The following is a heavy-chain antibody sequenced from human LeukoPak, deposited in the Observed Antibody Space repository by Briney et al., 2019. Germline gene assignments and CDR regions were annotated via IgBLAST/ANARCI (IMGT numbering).Heavy chain of an antibody. CDR3: AKERTGISY. J-gene: IGHJ4*02. CDR2: ISISGDAT. D-gene: IGHD1-1*01. Sequence: QTGGSLRLSCAASGFTFSNYVMTWVRQAPGKGLEWVSSISISGDATYYADSVKGLFTISRDNSKSTLYLQMNSLRAEDTALYYCAKERTGISYWGQGTLVTVSS. V-gene: IGHV3-23*01. CDR1: GFTFSNYV.